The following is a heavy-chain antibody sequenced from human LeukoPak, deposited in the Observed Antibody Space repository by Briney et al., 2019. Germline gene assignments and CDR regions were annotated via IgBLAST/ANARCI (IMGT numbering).Heavy chain of an antibody. CDR3: ARVSWTYYYDSSGSFFDY. CDR1: GFTFSSYW. D-gene: IGHD3-22*01. CDR2: IYSGGST. J-gene: IGHJ4*02. V-gene: IGHV3-66*02. Sequence: PGGSLRLSCAASGFTFSSYWMHWVRQAPGKGLEWVSVIYSGGSTYYADSVKGRFTISRDNSKNTLYLQMNSLRAEDTAAYYCARVSWTYYYDSSGSFFDYWGQGTLVTVSS.